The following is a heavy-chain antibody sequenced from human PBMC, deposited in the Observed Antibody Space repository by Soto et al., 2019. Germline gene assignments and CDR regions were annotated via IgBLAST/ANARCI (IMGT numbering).Heavy chain of an antibody. CDR3: AKDQGSSWYEIDC. CDR1: GFTFSNYA. CDR2: ISGSGGST. D-gene: IGHD6-13*01. V-gene: IGHV3-23*01. J-gene: IGHJ4*02. Sequence: AGGSLRLSCAASGFTFSNYAVTWVRQAPGKGLEWVSTISGSGGSTYYADSVKGRFTISRDNSKNTLYLQMNILSAEATAVFYCAKDQGSSWYEIDCWGQGILVTVSS.